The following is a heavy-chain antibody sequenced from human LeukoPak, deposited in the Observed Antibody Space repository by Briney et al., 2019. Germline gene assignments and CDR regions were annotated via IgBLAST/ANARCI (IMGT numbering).Heavy chain of an antibody. Sequence: SETLSLTCTVSGYSISSGYYWGWIRQPPGKGLEWIGSGYHSGSTYYNPSLKSRVTISVDRSKNQFSLKLSSVTAADTAVYYCARRPDTHFDYWGQGTLVTVSS. CDR1: GYSISSGYY. CDR2: GYHSGST. V-gene: IGHV4-38-2*02. D-gene: IGHD2-15*01. CDR3: ARRPDTHFDY. J-gene: IGHJ4*02.